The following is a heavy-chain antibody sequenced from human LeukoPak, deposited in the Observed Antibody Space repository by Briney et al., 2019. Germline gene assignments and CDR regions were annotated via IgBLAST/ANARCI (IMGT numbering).Heavy chain of an antibody. V-gene: IGHV4-38-2*02. D-gene: IGHD4-17*01. J-gene: IGHJ3*02. CDR2: IYHSGST. Sequence: SETLSLTCTVSGYSISSGYYWGWIRQPPGKGLEWIGSIYHSGSTYYNPSLKSRVTISVDTSKNQFSLKLSSVTAADTAVYCCARDLRTTDYVDAFDIWGQGTMVTVSS. CDR3: ARDLRTTDYVDAFDI. CDR1: GYSISSGYY.